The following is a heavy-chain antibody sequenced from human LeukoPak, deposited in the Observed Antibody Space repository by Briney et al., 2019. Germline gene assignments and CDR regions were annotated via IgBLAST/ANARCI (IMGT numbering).Heavy chain of an antibody. J-gene: IGHJ4*02. CDR2: IWYDGSNI. V-gene: IGHV3-33*03. D-gene: IGHD3-10*01. CDR1: GISFSSHG. CDR3: AKGSGSGSYYNFDY. Sequence: PGGSLRLSCAASGISFSSHGMHWVRQAPGKGLEWVAVIWYDGSNIYYTDSVKGRFTISRDNSKNTLYLQMNSLRAEDTAVYYCAKGSGSGSYYNFDYWGQGTLVPVSS.